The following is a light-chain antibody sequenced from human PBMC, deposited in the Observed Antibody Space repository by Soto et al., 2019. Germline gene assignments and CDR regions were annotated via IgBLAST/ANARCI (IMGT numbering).Light chain of an antibody. CDR1: SGSIASNF. V-gene: IGLV6-57*04. CDR3: QSYDSSNHVV. J-gene: IGLJ2*01. Sequence: NIMLTQPHSVSESPGKTVTISCTRSSGSIASNFVQWYQQRPGSAPTTVIYEDNQTPSGVPDRFSGSIDSSSNSASLTISGLKTEDEADYYCQSYDSSNHVVFGGGTKLTVL. CDR2: EDN.